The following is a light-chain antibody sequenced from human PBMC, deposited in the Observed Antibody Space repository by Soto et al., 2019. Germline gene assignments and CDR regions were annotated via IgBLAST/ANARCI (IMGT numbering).Light chain of an antibody. CDR2: QAS. CDR3: TQYSSYSWT. J-gene: IGKJ1*01. CDR1: QSISSW. Sequence: DIPMTQSPSALSASVGDRVTLTCRASQSISSWLAWYQQKPGKVPQLLIYQASILDTGVPSRVSGNGSGTDFTLTISSLQPDDFATYYCTQYSSYSWTFGQGTKVEMK. V-gene: IGKV1-5*03.